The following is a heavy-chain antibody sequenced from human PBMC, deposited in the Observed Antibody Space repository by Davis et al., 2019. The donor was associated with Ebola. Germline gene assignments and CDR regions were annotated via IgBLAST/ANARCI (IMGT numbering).Heavy chain of an antibody. J-gene: IGHJ4*02. CDR3: ARDLGSYCSSTSCRGY. CDR2: IIPILGIA. V-gene: IGHV1-69*04. Sequence: SVKVSCKASGGTFSSYAISWVRQAPGQGLEWMGRIIPILGIANYAQKFQGRVTITADKSTSTAYMALSSLRSEDTAVYYCARDLGSYCSSTSCRGYWGQGTLVTVSS. CDR1: GGTFSSYA. D-gene: IGHD2-2*01.